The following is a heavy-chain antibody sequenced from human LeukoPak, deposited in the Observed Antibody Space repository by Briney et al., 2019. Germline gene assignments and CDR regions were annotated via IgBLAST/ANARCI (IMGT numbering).Heavy chain of an antibody. V-gene: IGHV3-23*01. CDR1: GFTFSTYA. J-gene: IGHJ4*02. CDR2: ISGSGGTT. Sequence: RGSLRLSCAASGFTFSTYAMTWVRQAPGKGLEWVSIISGSGGTTNYADSVKGRFTISRDNSKNTLYLQMNSLRAEDTAVYYCAKKLPFDFWGQGTLVTVSS. CDR3: AKKLPFDF.